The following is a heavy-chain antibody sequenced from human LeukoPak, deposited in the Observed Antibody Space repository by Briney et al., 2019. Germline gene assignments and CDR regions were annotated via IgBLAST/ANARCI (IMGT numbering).Heavy chain of an antibody. J-gene: IGHJ6*03. CDR2: IYYSGST. V-gene: IGHV4-59*01. CDR3: ARLLRASYYYYMDV. Sequence: PSETLSLTCTVSGGSISSYYWNWIRQPPGKGLEWIGYIYYSGSTNYNPSLKSRVTISVDTSKNQFSLKLSSVTAADTAVYYCARLLRASYYYYMDVWGKGTTVTVSS. CDR1: GGSISSYY.